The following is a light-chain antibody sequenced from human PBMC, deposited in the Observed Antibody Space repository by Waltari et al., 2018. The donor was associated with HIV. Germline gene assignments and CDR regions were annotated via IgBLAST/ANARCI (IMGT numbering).Light chain of an antibody. CDR1: LRVFSRSTNKNY. CDR2: WAS. Sequence: ILMTQSPHSLAVSLGERPTINCKSILRVFSRSTNKNYLAWYQKKAGQPPKLLFYWASTRESGVPDRFSGSGSGTDFTLNISNLQAEDVAVYYCQQYYSTPQYTFGQGNKLEIK. V-gene: IGKV4-1*01. J-gene: IGKJ2*01. CDR3: QQYYSTPQYT.